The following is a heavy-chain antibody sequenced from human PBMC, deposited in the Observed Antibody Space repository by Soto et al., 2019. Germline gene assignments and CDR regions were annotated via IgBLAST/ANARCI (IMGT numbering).Heavy chain of an antibody. CDR1: GGSFSGHS. CDR3: STRAYDTNGYYRFDS. D-gene: IGHD3-22*01. Sequence: KPSETLSLTCAVYGGSFSGHSWTWTRQSPGKGLEWIGDINHSGRVNYSPSLKSRVTISLDTSKNQFSLTLSAVTAADTAMYYCSTRAYDTNGYYRFDSWGQGTLVTVS. J-gene: IGHJ5*01. V-gene: IGHV4-34*01. CDR2: INHSGRV.